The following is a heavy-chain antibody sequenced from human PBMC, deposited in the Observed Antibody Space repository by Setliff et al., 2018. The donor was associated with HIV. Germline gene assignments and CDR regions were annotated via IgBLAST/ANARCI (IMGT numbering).Heavy chain of an antibody. Sequence: SGPTLVNPQESLTLTCTFSGFSLSTSGVGVGWIRQPPGKALEWLALIYWNDDKRYSPSLKSRLTITKDTSKNQVVLTMTNMDPVDTATYYCAHRRYGSGSYLSYYYMDVWGKGTTVTVSS. CDR2: IYWNDDK. V-gene: IGHV2-5*01. CDR3: AHRRYGSGSYLSYYYMDV. J-gene: IGHJ6*03. CDR1: GFSLSTSGVG. D-gene: IGHD3-10*01.